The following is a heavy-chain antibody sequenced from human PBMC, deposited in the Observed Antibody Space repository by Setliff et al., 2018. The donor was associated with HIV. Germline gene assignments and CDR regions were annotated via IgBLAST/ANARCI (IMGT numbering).Heavy chain of an antibody. Sequence: LRLSCAASGFTFSSYWMRWVRQAPGKGREWVANIKQDGSEKYYVDSVRGRFTISRDNAKNSLYLQINSLRAEDTAVYYCARATQLRSGVVDPAAKYFYYYMDVWGKGTTVTVSS. V-gene: IGHV3-7*01. CDR2: IKQDGSEK. CDR1: GFTFSSYW. J-gene: IGHJ6*03. D-gene: IGHD2-2*01. CDR3: ARATQLRSGVVDPAAKYFYYYMDV.